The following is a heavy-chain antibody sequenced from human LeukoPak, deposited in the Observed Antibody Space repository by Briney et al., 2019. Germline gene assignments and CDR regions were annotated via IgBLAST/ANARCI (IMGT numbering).Heavy chain of an antibody. CDR1: GGSISSYY. J-gene: IGHJ4*02. Sequence: SETLSLTCTVSGGSISSYYWSWIWQPPGKGLEWIGYIYYSGSTNYNPSLKSRVTISVDTSKNQFSLKLSSVTAADTAVYYCARHEYVSGSYYFDYWGQGSLVTVSS. D-gene: IGHD3-10*01. CDR3: ARHEYVSGSYYFDY. CDR2: IYYSGST. V-gene: IGHV4-59*01.